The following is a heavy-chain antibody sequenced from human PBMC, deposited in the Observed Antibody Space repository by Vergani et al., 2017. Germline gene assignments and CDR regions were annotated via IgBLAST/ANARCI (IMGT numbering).Heavy chain of an antibody. J-gene: IGHJ2*01. D-gene: IGHD2-15*01. CDR2: VFRNGNV. Sequence: VLLQEPGPGLVRPSETLSLKCSVAGASIDSFYWSWFGQSPGKCLEWIGYVFRNGNVNYNPSFNFRVAIDTSNNELSLRVTSVTAADTGGYYCARDFGGEWYLHLWGRGTFVTVSS. CDR1: GASIDSFY. CDR3: ARDFGGEWYLHL. V-gene: IGHV4-59*01.